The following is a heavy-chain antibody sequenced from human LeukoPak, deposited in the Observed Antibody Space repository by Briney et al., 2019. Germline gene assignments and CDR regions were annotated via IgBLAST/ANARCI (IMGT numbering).Heavy chain of an antibody. V-gene: IGHV4-4*07. CDR3: ARVSMVRGVIPSPRYYYYMDV. CDR1: GGSISSHY. J-gene: IGHJ6*03. CDR2: IYTSGST. D-gene: IGHD3-10*01. Sequence: SETLSLTCTVSGGSISSHYWSWIRQPAGKGLEWLGRIYTSGSTNYNPSLKSRVTMSVDTSKNQFSLKLSSVTAADTAVYYCARVSMVRGVIPSPRYYYYMDVWGKGTTVTISS.